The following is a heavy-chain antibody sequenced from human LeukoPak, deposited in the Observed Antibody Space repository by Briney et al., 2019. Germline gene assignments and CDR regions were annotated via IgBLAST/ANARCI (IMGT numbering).Heavy chain of an antibody. J-gene: IGHJ4*02. CDR2: VNQDGSGK. V-gene: IGHV3-7*01. CDR1: GFTFTNYW. CDR3: ARDLDY. Sequence: GGSLGLSCAASGFTFTNYWMDWVRQAPGKGLEWVANVNQDGSGKYYVDSVKGRFTISRDNAKNSLSLQMDSLRAEDTALYYCARDLDYWGQGTLVTVSS.